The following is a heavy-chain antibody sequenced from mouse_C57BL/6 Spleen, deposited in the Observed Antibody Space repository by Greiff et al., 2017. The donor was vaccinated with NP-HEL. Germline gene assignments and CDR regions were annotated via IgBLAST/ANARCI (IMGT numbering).Heavy chain of an antibody. V-gene: IGHV1-59*01. Sequence: QDQLQQPGAELVRPGTSVKLSCKASGYTFTSYWMHWVKQRPGQGLEWIGVIDPSDSYTNYNQKFKGKATLTVDTSSSTAYMQLSSLTSEDSAVYYCARAGGGSSYGYFDVWGTGTTVTVSS. CDR2: IDPSDSYT. CDR3: ARAGGGSSYGYFDV. D-gene: IGHD1-1*01. CDR1: GYTFTSYW. J-gene: IGHJ1*03.